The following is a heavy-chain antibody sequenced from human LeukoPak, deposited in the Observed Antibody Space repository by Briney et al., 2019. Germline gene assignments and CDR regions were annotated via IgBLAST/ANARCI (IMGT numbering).Heavy chain of an antibody. V-gene: IGHV3-15*01. CDR3: AKDRSQWELVGPFDY. J-gene: IGHJ4*02. CDR2: VKTKTDGEAT. CDR1: GFTFSNVW. D-gene: IGHD1-26*01. Sequence: GGSLRLSCAASGFTFSNVWLSWVRQTPRKGLEWVGRVKTKTDGEATDYTAPVKGRFTISRDDSKNTLYLQMNSLKTEDTAVYYCAKDRSQWELVGPFDYWGQGTLVTVSS.